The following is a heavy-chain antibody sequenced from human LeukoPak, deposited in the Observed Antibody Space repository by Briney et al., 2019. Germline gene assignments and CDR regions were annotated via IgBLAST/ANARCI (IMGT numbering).Heavy chain of an antibody. V-gene: IGHV4-59*01. CDR3: ARGPRELLYDAFDI. CDR1: GGSISSYY. J-gene: IGHJ3*02. Sequence: SETLSLTCTVSGGSISSYYWSWIRQPPGKGLEWIGYIYYSGSTNYSPSLKSRVTISVDTSKNRFLLKLSSVTAADTAVYYCARGPRELLYDAFDIWGQGTMVTVSS. CDR2: IYYSGST. D-gene: IGHD3-10*01.